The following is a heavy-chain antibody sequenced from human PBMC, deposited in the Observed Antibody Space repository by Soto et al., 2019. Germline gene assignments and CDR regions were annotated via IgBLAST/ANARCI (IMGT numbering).Heavy chain of an antibody. CDR1: GGTFSSYA. V-gene: IGHV1-69*13. Sequence: SVKVSCKASGGTFSSYAISWVRQAPGQGLEWMGGIIPIFGTANYAQKFQGRVTITADESTSTAYMELSSLRSEDTAVYYCARDRHYYDSSGPGSYFDYWGQGTLVTVS. D-gene: IGHD3-22*01. CDR2: IIPIFGTA. J-gene: IGHJ4*02. CDR3: ARDRHYYDSSGPGSYFDY.